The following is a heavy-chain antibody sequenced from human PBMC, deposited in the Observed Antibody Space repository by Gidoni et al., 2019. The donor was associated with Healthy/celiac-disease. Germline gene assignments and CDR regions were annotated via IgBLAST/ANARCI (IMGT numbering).Heavy chain of an antibody. Sequence: QVTLKESGPVLVQPTETLTLPSTVSGFSLSNARMAMSWIRQPPGKALEWLAHIFSNDEKSYSTSLKSRLTISKEKSKSQVVLTMTNRDPVDTATYYGARILVDRVRGKGYYYGMDVWGQGTTVNVSS. J-gene: IGHJ6*02. CDR2: IFSNDEK. CDR1: GFSLSNARMA. D-gene: IGHD3-10*01. V-gene: IGHV2-26*01. CDR3: ARILVDRVRGKGYYYGMDV.